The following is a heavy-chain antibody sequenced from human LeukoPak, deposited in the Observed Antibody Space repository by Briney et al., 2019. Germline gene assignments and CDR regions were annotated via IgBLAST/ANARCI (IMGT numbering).Heavy chain of an antibody. V-gene: IGHV3-23*01. D-gene: IGHD1-1*01. CDR1: GFTFSSNS. J-gene: IGHJ4*02. CDR2: ISGSGDST. CDR3: ATYRGYPVDY. Sequence: GGSLRLSCAASGFTFSSNSMTWVRQTPGKGLEWVSGISGSGDSTFYADSVKGRFTISRDNGKNTVYLQMNSLRAEDTAVYYCATYRGYPVDYWGQGTLVTVSS.